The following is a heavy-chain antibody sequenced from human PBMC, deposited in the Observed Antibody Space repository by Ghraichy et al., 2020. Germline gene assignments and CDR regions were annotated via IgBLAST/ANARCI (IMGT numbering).Heavy chain of an antibody. V-gene: IGHV4-39*01. CDR3: ARQANKRYSGSYPAFDY. Sequence: ESLNISCTVSGGSISSSNCNWVWLRQPQGLELEWFGSIYYSESTYYNPSLKSRVTISVYTSKNQFSLKLSSVTAADTAVYYCARQANKRYSGSYPAFDYWGQGTLVTVSS. CDR2: IYYSEST. CDR1: GGSISSSNCN. J-gene: IGHJ4*02. D-gene: IGHD1-26*01.